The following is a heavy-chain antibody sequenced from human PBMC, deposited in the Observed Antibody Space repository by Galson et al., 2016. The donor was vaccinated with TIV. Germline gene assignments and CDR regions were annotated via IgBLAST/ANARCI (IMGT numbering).Heavy chain of an antibody. CDR2: ISVYNGNT. Sequence: SVKVSCKASGYIFNNFGVSWVRQAPGQGLEWMAWISVYNGNTNYAQSLQGRVTLTTDTSTRTAYMELRSLRSDDTAVYYCARDTPSLLTAATMDYWGQGTLVTVSS. CDR3: ARDTPSLLTAATMDY. J-gene: IGHJ4*02. D-gene: IGHD6-25*01. V-gene: IGHV1-18*01. CDR1: GYIFNNFG.